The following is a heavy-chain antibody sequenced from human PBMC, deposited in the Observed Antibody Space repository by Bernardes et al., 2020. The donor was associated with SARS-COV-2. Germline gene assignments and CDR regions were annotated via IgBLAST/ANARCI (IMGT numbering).Heavy chain of an antibody. CDR3: AKFLAGSSPHRTGATTYFDY. Sequence: GGSLRLSCAASGFTFTTYGMHWVRQAPGKGLEWVSSISGSVGTTFYADSVKGRFTISRDNSKNTVYLQMNSLRAEDTAVYYCAKFLAGSSPHRTGATTYFDYWGQGTLVTVAA. CDR2: ISGSVGTT. V-gene: IGHV3-23*01. CDR1: GFTFTTYG. D-gene: IGHD1-26*01. J-gene: IGHJ4*02.